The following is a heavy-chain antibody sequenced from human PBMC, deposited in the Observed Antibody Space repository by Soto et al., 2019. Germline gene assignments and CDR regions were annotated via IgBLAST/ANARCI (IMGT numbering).Heavy chain of an antibody. V-gene: IGHV1-18*01. CDR3: ARDAGATRYYGMDV. J-gene: IGHJ6*02. CDR1: GYTFISYG. CDR2: ISAYNGNT. Sequence: RASVKVSCKASGYTFISYGISWVRQAPGQGLEWMGWISAYNGNTNYAQKLQGRVTMTTDTSTSTAYMELRSLRSDDTAVYYCARDAGATRYYGMDVWGQGTTVTVSS. D-gene: IGHD1-26*01.